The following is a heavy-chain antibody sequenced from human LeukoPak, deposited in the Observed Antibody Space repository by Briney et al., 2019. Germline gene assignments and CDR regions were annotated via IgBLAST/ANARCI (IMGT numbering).Heavy chain of an antibody. V-gene: IGHV3-48*04. D-gene: IGHD1-26*01. Sequence: GGSLRLSCAASGLTISSYSMNWVRQAPGKGLEWVSYISSSGSTIYYADSVKGRFTISRDNAKNSLYLQMNSLRAEDTAVYYCARVLGYSGTSWFDPWGQGTLVTVSS. CDR1: GLTISSYS. CDR2: ISSSGSTI. CDR3: ARVLGYSGTSWFDP. J-gene: IGHJ5*02.